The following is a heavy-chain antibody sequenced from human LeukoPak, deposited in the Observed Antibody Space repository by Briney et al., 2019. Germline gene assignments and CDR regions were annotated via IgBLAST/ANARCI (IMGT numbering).Heavy chain of an antibody. CDR1: GGSISSSSYY. Sequence: SETLSLTXTVSGGSISSSSYYWGWIRQPPGKGLEWIGSIYYSGSTYYNPSLKGRVTISVDTSKNQFSLKLSSVTAADTAVYYCARQGVVPAAIGWFDPWGQGTLVTVSS. CDR2: IYYSGST. D-gene: IGHD2-2*02. CDR3: ARQGVVPAAIGWFDP. J-gene: IGHJ5*02. V-gene: IGHV4-39*01.